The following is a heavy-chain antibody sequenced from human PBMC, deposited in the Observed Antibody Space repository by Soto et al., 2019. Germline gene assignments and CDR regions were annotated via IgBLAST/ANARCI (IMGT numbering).Heavy chain of an antibody. CDR2: INPSGGST. Sequence: GASVKVSCKASGYTFTSYYMHWVRQAPGQGLEWMGIINPSGGSTSYAQKFQGRVTMTRDTSTSTVYMELSSLRSEDTAVYYCARGRRVVITDYYYYGMDVWGQGTTVTVSS. V-gene: IGHV1-46*01. CDR3: ARGRRVVITDYYYYGMDV. CDR1: GYTFTSYY. D-gene: IGHD3-22*01. J-gene: IGHJ6*02.